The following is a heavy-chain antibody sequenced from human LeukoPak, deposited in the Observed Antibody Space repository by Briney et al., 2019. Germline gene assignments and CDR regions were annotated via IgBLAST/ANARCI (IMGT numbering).Heavy chain of an antibody. CDR2: ISYTGNT. D-gene: IGHD3-22*01. V-gene: IGHV4-39*01. CDR1: GGSITTTGYY. Sequence: SETLSLTCTVSGGSITTTGYYWGWIRQPPGKGLEWIGSISYTGNTYYTPSLRSRVTISVDTSKNQFSLKLTSVTAADTAVYYCAAYYYDSSGYLGCGQGTLVTVSS. CDR3: AAYYYDSSGYLG. J-gene: IGHJ4*02.